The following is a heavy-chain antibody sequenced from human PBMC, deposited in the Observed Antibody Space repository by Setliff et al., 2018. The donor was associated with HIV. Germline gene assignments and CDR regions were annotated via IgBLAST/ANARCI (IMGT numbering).Heavy chain of an antibody. D-gene: IGHD3-10*01. CDR2: LSGSGGST. CDR1: ELTFSNYA. J-gene: IGHJ1*01. Sequence: GGSLRLSCAASELTFSNYAMTWVRQAPGKGLEWVSSLSGSGGSTYYAGSVKGRFTISRDNSKNTLYLRMNSLRAEDTAVYYCAQAQTSVSGSYYQYLQHWGQGTLVTVSS. V-gene: IGHV3-23*01. CDR3: AQAQTSVSGSYYQYLQH.